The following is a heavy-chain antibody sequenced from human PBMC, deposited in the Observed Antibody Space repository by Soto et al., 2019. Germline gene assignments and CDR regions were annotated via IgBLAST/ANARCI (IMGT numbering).Heavy chain of an antibody. V-gene: IGHV1-69*08. D-gene: IGHD3-16*01. CDR2: IIPFLGVT. CDR3: ARDWESSVSTWSFGGF. J-gene: IGHJ4*02. Sequence: QVQLVQSGAEVKKPGSSVKVSCKSSGGTYSPYTINWVRQAPGQGLEWMGRIIPFLGVTNYGLKFQARVTITADKAANTAYMELRGLRFEVTAVYYCARDWESSVSTWSFGGFWGRGTLVTVSS. CDR1: GGTYSPYT.